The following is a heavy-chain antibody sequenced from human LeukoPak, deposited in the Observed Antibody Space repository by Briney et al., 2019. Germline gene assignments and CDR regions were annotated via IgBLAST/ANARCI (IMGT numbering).Heavy chain of an antibody. Sequence: SETLSLTCTVSGGSLSSYYWSWIRQPPGKGLEWIGYIYYSGSTNYSPSLKSRVTISVDTSKNQFSLKLSSVTAADTAVYYCARGRPSGYYWAYYYMDVWGKGTTVTVSS. D-gene: IGHD5-12*01. CDR3: ARGRPSGYYWAYYYMDV. CDR2: IYYSGST. CDR1: GGSLSSYY. J-gene: IGHJ6*03. V-gene: IGHV4-59*01.